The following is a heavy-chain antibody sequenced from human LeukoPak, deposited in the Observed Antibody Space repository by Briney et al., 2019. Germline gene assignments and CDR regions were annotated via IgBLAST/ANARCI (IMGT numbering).Heavy chain of an antibody. Sequence: SQTLSLTCAISGDSVSSNSAAWNWIRQSPSRGLELLGRTYYRSKWYNDYAVSVKSRITINPDTSKNQFSLQLNSVTPEDTAVYYCARDGIGYCSSTSCELDWYYGMDVWGQGTTVTVSS. J-gene: IGHJ6*02. CDR1: GDSVSSNSAA. CDR2: TYYRSKWYN. D-gene: IGHD2-2*01. CDR3: ARDGIGYCSSTSCELDWYYGMDV. V-gene: IGHV6-1*01.